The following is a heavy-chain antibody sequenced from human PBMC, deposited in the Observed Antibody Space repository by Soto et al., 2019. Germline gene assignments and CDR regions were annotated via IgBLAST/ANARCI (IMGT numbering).Heavy chain of an antibody. Sequence: SETLSLTCTVSGGSISSGGYYWSWIRQHPGKGLEWIGYIYYSGSTYYNPSLKSRVTISVDTSKNQFSLKLSSVTAADTAMYYCARLLGQQLVDFDYWGQGTLVTVSS. CDR3: ARLLGQQLVDFDY. CDR1: GGSISSGGYY. V-gene: IGHV4-31*03. J-gene: IGHJ4*02. CDR2: IYYSGST. D-gene: IGHD6-13*01.